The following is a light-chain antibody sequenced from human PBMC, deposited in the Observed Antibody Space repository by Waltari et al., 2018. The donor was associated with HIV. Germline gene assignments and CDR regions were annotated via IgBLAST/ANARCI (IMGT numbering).Light chain of an antibody. V-gene: IGLV2-11*01. Sequence: QSALTQPRSVSGSPGQSVTISCTGTSSDVGGYNYVSWYQHHPGKAPKFMIYDVTKRPSVVPDRFSGSKSGNTASLTISGLQAEDEADYYCCSYAGRYTYVFGTGTKVTVL. J-gene: IGLJ1*01. CDR2: DVT. CDR3: CSYAGRYTYV. CDR1: SSDVGGYNY.